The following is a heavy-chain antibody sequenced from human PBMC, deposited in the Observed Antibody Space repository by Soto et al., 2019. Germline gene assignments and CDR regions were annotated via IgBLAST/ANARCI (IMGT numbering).Heavy chain of an antibody. J-gene: IGHJ4*02. CDR3: ARYYYYDSSGYYYGFYYSDY. Sequence: SETLSLTCTVSGGSISSYYWSWIRQPPGKGLEWIGYIYYSGSTNYNPSLKSRVTISVDTSKNQFSLKLSSVTAADTAVYYCARYYYYDSSGYYYGFYYSDYWGQGTLVTVSS. V-gene: IGHV4-59*01. CDR1: GGSISSYY. D-gene: IGHD3-22*01. CDR2: IYYSGST.